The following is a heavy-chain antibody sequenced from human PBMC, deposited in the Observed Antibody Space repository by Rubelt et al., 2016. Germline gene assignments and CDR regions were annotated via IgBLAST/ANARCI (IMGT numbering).Heavy chain of an antibody. CDR3: ARRPYCGGDCYFFDY. V-gene: IGHV4-39*01. CDR1: GGSISSSNY. J-gene: IGHJ4*02. Sequence: QLQLQESGPGLVKPSETLSLACTVSGGSISSSNYWGWVRQSPGKGLEWIATVYYSGDTYFKSSLKSRVSISLDTSKNQFPRKLTSATAADTAVYYCARRPYCGGDCYFFDYWGQGSLVTVSS. D-gene: IGHD2-21*01. CDR2: VYYSGDT.